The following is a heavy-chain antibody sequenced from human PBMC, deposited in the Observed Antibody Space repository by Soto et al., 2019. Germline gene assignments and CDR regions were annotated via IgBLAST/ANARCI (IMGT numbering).Heavy chain of an antibody. V-gene: IGHV1-18*01. CDR3: ARVVPDANKLDY. CDR1: GYTFTSYG. J-gene: IGHJ4*02. Sequence: ASVKVSCKASGYTFTSYGISWERQAPGQGLEWMGWISAYNGNTNYAQKLQGRVTMTTDTSTSTAYMELRSLRSDDTAVYYCARVVPDANKLDYWGRGTLVTVSS. D-gene: IGHD2-2*01. CDR2: ISAYNGNT.